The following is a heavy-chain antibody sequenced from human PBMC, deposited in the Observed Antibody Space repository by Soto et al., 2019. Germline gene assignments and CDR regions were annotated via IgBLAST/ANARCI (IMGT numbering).Heavy chain of an antibody. J-gene: IGHJ4*02. Sequence: GSLRLSCAASGFTFSSCGMHWVRQAPGKGLEWVAVISYDGSNKYYADSVKGRFTISRDNSKNTLYLQMNSLRAEDTAVYYCAKAIFPTRIAAAGNPFDYWGQGT. V-gene: IGHV3-30*18. D-gene: IGHD6-13*01. CDR1: GFTFSSCG. CDR2: ISYDGSNK. CDR3: AKAIFPTRIAAAGNPFDY.